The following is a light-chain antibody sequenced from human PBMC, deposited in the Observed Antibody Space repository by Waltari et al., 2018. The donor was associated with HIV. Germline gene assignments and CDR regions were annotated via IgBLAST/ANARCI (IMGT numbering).Light chain of an antibody. V-gene: IGLV2-8*01. CDR3: SSFANRDGFYVL. J-gene: IGLJ2*01. CDR1: NSDIGTYDY. CDR2: EVT. Sequence: SALTQPPSASGSTGQSVTLSCTATNSDIGTYDYVSWYHQHPAKAPKLVISEVTKRPSGVSDRFSGSKSGNTAFLTVSGLQAEDEADYYCSSFANRDGFYVLFGGGTRLTVL.